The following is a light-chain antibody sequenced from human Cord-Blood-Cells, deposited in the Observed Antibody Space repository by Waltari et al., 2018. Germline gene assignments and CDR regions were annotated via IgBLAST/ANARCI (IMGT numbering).Light chain of an antibody. J-gene: IGLJ1*01. CDR1: SSTIGSNT. V-gene: IGLV1-44*01. CDR3: AAWDDSLNGYV. Sequence: QSVLTQPPSASGTPGQRVTISCSGSSSTIGSNTVNWYQQLPGTAPKLLIYSNNPRPAGVPDRFSGSMSGTSASLAISGLQADDEADYYCAAWDDSLNGYVFGTGTKVTVL. CDR2: SNN.